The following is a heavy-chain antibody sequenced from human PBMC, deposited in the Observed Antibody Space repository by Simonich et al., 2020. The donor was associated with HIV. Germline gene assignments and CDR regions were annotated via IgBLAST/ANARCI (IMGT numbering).Heavy chain of an antibody. J-gene: IGHJ3*02. CDR1: GGSFSGYY. CDR2: IYHSGRT. V-gene: IGHV4-34*01. CDR3: ARDRDFTIYAFDI. D-gene: IGHD3-10*01. Sequence: QVQLQQWGAGLLKPSETLSLTCAVYGGSFSGYYWSWIRQPPGKGLEWIGEIYHSGRTNYNPSLKSRVTISVDKSKNQFSLKLSSVTAADTAVYYCARDRDFTIYAFDIWGQGTMVTVSS.